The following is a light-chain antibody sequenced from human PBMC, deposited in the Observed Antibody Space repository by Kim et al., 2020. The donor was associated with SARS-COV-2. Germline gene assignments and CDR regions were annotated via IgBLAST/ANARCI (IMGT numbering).Light chain of an antibody. CDR3: QQYHSLPLT. CDR2: KTS. J-gene: IGKJ4*01. Sequence: ASVGDRVTITCRASQSITNWLAWYQQKPGKAPKLLMYKTSSLESGVPSRFSGSGSATEFTLTISSLQPDDFATYYCQQYHSLPLTFAGGTKVDIK. V-gene: IGKV1-5*03. CDR1: QSITNW.